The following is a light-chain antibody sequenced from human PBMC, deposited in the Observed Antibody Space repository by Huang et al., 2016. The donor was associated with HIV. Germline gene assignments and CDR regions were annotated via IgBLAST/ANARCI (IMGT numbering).Light chain of an antibody. V-gene: IGKV3-11*01. J-gene: IGKJ4*01. CDR1: QSLNKF. Sequence: EIVLTQSPDTLSLSPGQRATHSGRASQSLNKFLNWYQHKPGQAPILLFYDASNRAAGIPARFNGSGSGTDFTLTINSLKPEDFAIYYCQQRSNSLTFGGGTKVEIK. CDR3: QQRSNSLT. CDR2: DAS.